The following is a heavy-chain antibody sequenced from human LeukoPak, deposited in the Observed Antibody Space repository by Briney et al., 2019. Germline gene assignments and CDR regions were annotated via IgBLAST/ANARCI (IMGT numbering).Heavy chain of an antibody. CDR2: ISAYNGNT. Sequence: ASVKVSCKASGYTFTSYGISWVRQAPGQGLEWMGWISAYNGNTNYAQKLQGRVTMTTDTSTSTAYMELSSLRSEDTAVYYCARDKRHYGYYYMDVWGKGTTVTVSS. J-gene: IGHJ6*03. D-gene: IGHD5-24*01. CDR1: GYTFTSYG. V-gene: IGHV1-18*01. CDR3: ARDKRHYGYYYMDV.